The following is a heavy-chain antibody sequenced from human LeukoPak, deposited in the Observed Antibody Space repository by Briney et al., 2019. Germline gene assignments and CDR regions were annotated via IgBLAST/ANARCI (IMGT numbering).Heavy chain of an antibody. CDR3: ARGELVLFGEFPSPIDD. CDR1: GGSISSGGYY. D-gene: IGHD3-10*01. Sequence: SQTLSLTCTVAGGSISSGGYYWSWIRQPPGKGLEWIGYIFLSGNTYYNPSLKSRVTISIDRSKNQFSLKLTSVTAADTAVYYCARGELVLFGEFPSPIDDWGQGTLVTVSS. CDR2: IFLSGNT. V-gene: IGHV4-30-2*01. J-gene: IGHJ4*02.